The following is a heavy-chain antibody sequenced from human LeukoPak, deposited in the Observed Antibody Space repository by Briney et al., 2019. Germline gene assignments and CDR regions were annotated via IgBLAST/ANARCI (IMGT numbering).Heavy chain of an antibody. CDR1: GYTFTGYY. V-gene: IGHV1-2*02. Sequence: ASVKVSCKASGYTFTGYYMHWVRQAPGQGLEWMGWINPNSGGTNYAQKFQGRATMTRDTSISTAYMELSRLRSDDTAVYYCARDAARIVVVPAEAVTYWGQGTLVTVSS. CDR2: INPNSGGT. CDR3: ARDAARIVVVPAEAVTY. J-gene: IGHJ4*02. D-gene: IGHD2-2*01.